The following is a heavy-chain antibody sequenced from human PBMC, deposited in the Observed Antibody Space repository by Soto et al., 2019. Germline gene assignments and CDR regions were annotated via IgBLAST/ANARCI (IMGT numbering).Heavy chain of an antibody. D-gene: IGHD5-12*01. V-gene: IGHV1-58*01. Sequence: SLKISCKASGFTFTSSAVQWVRQARGQRLEWIGWIVVGSGNTNYAQKFQERVTITRDMSTSTAYMELSSLRSEDTAVYYCAADRDSGYDFNYYYGMDVWGQGTTVTVSS. J-gene: IGHJ6*02. CDR1: GFTFTSSA. CDR2: IVVGSGNT. CDR3: AADRDSGYDFNYYYGMDV.